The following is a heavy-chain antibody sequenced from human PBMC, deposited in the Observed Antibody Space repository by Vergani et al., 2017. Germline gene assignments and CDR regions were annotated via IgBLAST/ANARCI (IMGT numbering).Heavy chain of an antibody. CDR3: ARAEILTGYHTTGYYMDV. CDR2: IYYSGST. J-gene: IGHJ6*03. D-gene: IGHD3-9*01. Sequence: QVQLQESGPGLVKPSETLSLTCTVSGGSISSYYWSWIRQPQGKGLEWIGYIYYSGSTNYNPSLKSRVTISVDTSKNQFSLKLSSVTAADTAVYYCARAEILTGYHTTGYYMDVWGKGTTVTVSS. V-gene: IGHV4-59*01. CDR1: GGSISSYY.